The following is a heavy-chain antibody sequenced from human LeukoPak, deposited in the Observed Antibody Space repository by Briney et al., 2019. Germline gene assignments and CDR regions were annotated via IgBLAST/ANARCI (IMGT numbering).Heavy chain of an antibody. J-gene: IGHJ5*02. D-gene: IGHD3-9*01. V-gene: IGHV3-7*03. CDR2: IQQDGSEK. Sequence: GGSLRLSCAASGFTFSNFWMHWVRLAPGKGLEWVANIQQDGSEKYYVDSVKGRFTISRDNAKNSLYLQMNSLRAEDTAVYYCARDYTGYFPWGQGTLVIVSS. CDR1: GFTFSNFW. CDR3: ARDYTGYFP.